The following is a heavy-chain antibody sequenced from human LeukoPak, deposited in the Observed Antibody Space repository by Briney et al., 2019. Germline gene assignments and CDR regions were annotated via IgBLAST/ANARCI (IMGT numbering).Heavy chain of an antibody. V-gene: IGHV1-18*04. CDR1: GYTFTGYY. CDR3: AREVRGVPFDY. Sequence: ASVKVSCKASGYTFTGYYMHWVRQAPGQGLEWMGWISAYNGNTNYAQKLQGRVTMTTDTSTSTAYMELRSLRSDDTAVYYCAREVRGVPFDYWGQGTLVTVSS. J-gene: IGHJ4*02. D-gene: IGHD3-10*01. CDR2: ISAYNGNT.